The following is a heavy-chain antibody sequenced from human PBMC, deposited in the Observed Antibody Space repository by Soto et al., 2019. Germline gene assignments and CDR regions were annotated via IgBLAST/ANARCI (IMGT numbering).Heavy chain of an antibody. CDR3: TTGCSRGSCYPHY. CDR1: GFTFSNAW. V-gene: IGHV3-15*01. D-gene: IGHD2-15*01. J-gene: IGHJ4*02. CDR2: IKSKTDGGKT. Sequence: EVQLVESGGGLVKPGGSLRLSCAASGFTFSNAWMSWVRQAPGKGLEWVGRIKSKTDGGKTDYAAPVKGRFTISREDSNNTLYLQMNSLKTGDTPVYYCTTGCSRGSCYPHYWGQGTLVTVSS.